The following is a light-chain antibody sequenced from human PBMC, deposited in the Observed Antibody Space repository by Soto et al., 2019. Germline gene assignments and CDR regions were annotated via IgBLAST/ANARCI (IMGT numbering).Light chain of an antibody. CDR1: QSIRNN. CDR2: SAS. Sequence: EIVMTQSPATLSVSPGERATLSCRASQSIRNNLAWYQQKLGQAPRLLIYSASIRATGIPARFSDSGSRTEFSLTISSLQSEDFAVYYCQQYKIWPPITFGGGTKVEIK. J-gene: IGKJ4*01. V-gene: IGKV3-15*01. CDR3: QQYKIWPPIT.